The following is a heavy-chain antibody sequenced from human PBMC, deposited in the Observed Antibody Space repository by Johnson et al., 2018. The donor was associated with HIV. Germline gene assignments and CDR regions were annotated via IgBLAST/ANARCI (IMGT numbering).Heavy chain of an antibody. CDR1: GFTFSSYG. J-gene: IGHJ3*02. V-gene: IGHV3-33*01. D-gene: IGHD1-1*01. Sequence: VQLVESGGGVVQPGRSLRLSCATSGFTFSSYGMDWVRQAPGKGLEWLAFIWSDGSNKNYADSVKGRFTISRDNSGNTLYLQMNSLRAEDTAVYYCATSTASDAFDIWGQGTMVTVSS. CDR2: IWSDGSNK. CDR3: ATSTASDAFDI.